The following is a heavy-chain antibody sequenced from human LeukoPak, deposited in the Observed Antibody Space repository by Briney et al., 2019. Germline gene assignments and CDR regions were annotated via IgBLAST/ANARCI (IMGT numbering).Heavy chain of an antibody. V-gene: IGHV1-58*02. J-gene: IGHJ6*02. CDR1: GFTSTSFP. D-gene: IGHD6-19*01. CDR2: IALGSGDT. CDR3: ARAGNFYYYAMDV. Sequence: GTSVKVSCKASGFTSTSFPIQWMRQARGQRLEWIGWIALGSGDTNYAQKFQDRVTITRDMSTTTAYLEVSSLGFEDTALYYCARAGNFYYYAMDVWGQGTTVTVSS.